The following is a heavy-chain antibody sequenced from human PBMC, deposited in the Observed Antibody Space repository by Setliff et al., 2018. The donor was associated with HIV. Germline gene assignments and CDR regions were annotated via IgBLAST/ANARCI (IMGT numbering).Heavy chain of an antibody. V-gene: IGHV4-4*07. CDR3: ARGSDTTGWSRYYYYMDV. CDR1: GGSISTYY. Sequence: SETLSLTCTVSGGSISTYYWTWIRQPAGKGLEWIGRIYTSGSTNYNPSLKSRVTMSVDTSKNQFSLKLSSVTAADTAMYYCARGSDTTGWSRYYYYMDVWGKGTTVTVLL. J-gene: IGHJ6*03. CDR2: IYTSGST. D-gene: IGHD6-19*01.